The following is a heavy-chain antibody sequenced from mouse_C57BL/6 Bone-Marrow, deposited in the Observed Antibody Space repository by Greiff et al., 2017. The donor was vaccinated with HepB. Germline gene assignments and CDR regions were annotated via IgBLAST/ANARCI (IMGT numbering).Heavy chain of an antibody. CDR3: ATVSPYYYAMDY. CDR1: GYTFTSYW. Sequence: VQLQQPGAELVKPGASVKVSCKASGYTFTSYWMHWVKQRPGQGLEWIGRIHPNSGSTNYNEKFKSKATLTVDKSSSTAYMQLSSLTSEDSAVYYCATVSPYYYAMDYWGQGTSVTVSS. V-gene: IGHV1-64*01. CDR2: IHPNSGST. D-gene: IGHD1-1*01. J-gene: IGHJ4*01.